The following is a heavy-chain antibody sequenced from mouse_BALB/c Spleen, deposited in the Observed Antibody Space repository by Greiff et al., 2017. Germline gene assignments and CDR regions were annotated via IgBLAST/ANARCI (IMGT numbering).Heavy chain of an antibody. J-gene: IGHJ2*01. CDR1: GYTFTSYW. V-gene: IGHV1-5*01. CDR2: IYPGNSDT. Sequence: EVKLVESGTVLARPGASVKMSCKASGYTFTSYWMHWVKQRPGQGLEWIGAIYPGNSDTSYNQKFKGKAKLTAVTSTSTAYMELSSLTNEDSAVYYCSRDYYGSSSDYWGQGTTLTVSS. D-gene: IGHD1-1*01. CDR3: SRDYYGSSSDY.